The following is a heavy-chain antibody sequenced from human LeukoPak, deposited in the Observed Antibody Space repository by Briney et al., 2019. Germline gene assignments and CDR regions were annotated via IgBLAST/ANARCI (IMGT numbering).Heavy chain of an antibody. V-gene: IGHV1-2*02. J-gene: IGHJ3*02. CDR3: ARPSVGAKGPNAFDI. Sequence: ASVKVFCKASGYTFTGYYMHWVRQAPGQGLEWMGWINPNSGGTNYAQKFQGRVTMTRDTSISTAYMELSRLRSDDTAVYYCARPSVGAKGPNAFDIWGQGTMVTVSS. CDR1: GYTFTGYY. D-gene: IGHD1-26*01. CDR2: INPNSGGT.